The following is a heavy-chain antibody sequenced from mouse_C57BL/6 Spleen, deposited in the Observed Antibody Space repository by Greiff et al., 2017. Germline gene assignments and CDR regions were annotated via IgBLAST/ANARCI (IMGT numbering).Heavy chain of an antibody. Sequence: QVQLQQSGAELVKPGASVKLSCKASGYTFTEYTIHWVKQRSGQGLEWIGWFSPGRGSIKYNEKFKDKATLTADKSSSTVYIELIRLTSEDSAVYFGARHEASYGNYLFDYWGQGTTLTGSS. J-gene: IGHJ2*01. D-gene: IGHD2-1*01. CDR1: GYTFTEYT. CDR3: ARHEASYGNYLFDY. CDR2: FSPGRGSI. V-gene: IGHV1-62-2*01.